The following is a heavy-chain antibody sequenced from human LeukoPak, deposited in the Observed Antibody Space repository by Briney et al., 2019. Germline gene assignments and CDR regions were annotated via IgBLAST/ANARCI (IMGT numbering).Heavy chain of an antibody. CDR3: ARVGGYYYADDAFDI. V-gene: IGHV3-11*04. CDR1: GFTFSDYY. D-gene: IGHD3-22*01. Sequence: GGSLRRSCAASGFTFSDYYMSWIRQAPGQGREWVSYISSSGSIIYYADSVKGRFTISRDNAKNSLYLQMNSLRAEDTAVYYCARVGGYYYADDAFDIWGQGTMVTVSS. CDR2: ISSSGSII. J-gene: IGHJ3*02.